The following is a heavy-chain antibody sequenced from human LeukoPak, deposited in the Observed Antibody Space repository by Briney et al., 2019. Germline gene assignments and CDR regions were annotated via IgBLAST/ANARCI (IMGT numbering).Heavy chain of an antibody. V-gene: IGHV4-59*08. Sequence: SETLSLTCTVSGASISGYYWSWIRQPPGKGLEWIGYIYYSGSTNYNPSLKSRVTISVDTSKNQFSLKLSSVTAADTAVYYCASLGAFDIWGQGTMVTVSS. CDR1: GASISGYY. CDR3: ASLGAFDI. J-gene: IGHJ3*02. CDR2: IYYSGST. D-gene: IGHD3-16*01.